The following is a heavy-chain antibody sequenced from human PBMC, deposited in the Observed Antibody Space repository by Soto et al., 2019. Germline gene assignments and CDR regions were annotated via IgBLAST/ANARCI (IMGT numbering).Heavy chain of an antibody. Sequence: ASVKVSCKASGYTFTDYGITWVRQAPGQGLEWMGWISAKNGDTNLAQKFRGRVTLTTDTSTGTAYMDLRSLTPDDTAVYYCARDPPETPSDYWGQGTPVTVSS. J-gene: IGHJ4*02. CDR3: ARDPPETPSDY. V-gene: IGHV1-18*01. CDR1: GYTFTDYG. CDR2: ISAKNGDT.